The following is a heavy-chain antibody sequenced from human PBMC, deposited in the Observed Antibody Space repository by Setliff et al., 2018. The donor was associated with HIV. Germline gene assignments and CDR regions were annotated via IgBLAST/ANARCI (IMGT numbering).Heavy chain of an antibody. CDR2: IYYSGST. V-gene: IGHV4-59*08. CDR1: GGSISSYY. CDR3: ARSPRLRGGHNWFDP. D-gene: IGHD4-17*01. J-gene: IGHJ5*02. Sequence: SETLSLTCTVSGGSISSYYWSWIRQPPGKGLEWIGYIYYSGSTNCNPSLKSRVTISEDTSKHQFSLKLTSVTAADTAVYYCARSPRLRGGHNWFDPWGQGTLVTVSS.